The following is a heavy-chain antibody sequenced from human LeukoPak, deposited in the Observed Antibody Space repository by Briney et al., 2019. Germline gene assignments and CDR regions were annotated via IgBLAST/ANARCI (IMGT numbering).Heavy chain of an antibody. CDR1: GGSFSGYY. Sequence: PSETLSLTCAVYGGSFSGYYWSWIRQPPGKGLEWIGEINHSGSTNYNPSLKSRATISVDTSKNQFSLKPSSVTAADTAVYYCARGRRAHGGMDVWGQGTTVTVSS. V-gene: IGHV4-34*01. J-gene: IGHJ6*02. CDR3: ARGRRAHGGMDV. CDR2: INHSGST.